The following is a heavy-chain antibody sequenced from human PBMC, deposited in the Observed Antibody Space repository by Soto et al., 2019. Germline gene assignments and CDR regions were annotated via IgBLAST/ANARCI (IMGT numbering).Heavy chain of an antibody. J-gene: IGHJ6*02. V-gene: IGHV4-39*01. CDR2: IHYSGTT. Sequence: SETLSLTCTVSAGSISSDGYYWGWLRQPPGKGLELIGSIHYSGTTYYKPCLKTRVIISVGTSKNQFSLKLHSVTAADTAVYYCASHLAPAAIGWGGRIKYGMDVWGQGTTVTVSS. D-gene: IGHD2-2*01. CDR1: AGSISSDGYY. CDR3: ASHLAPAAIGWGGRIKYGMDV.